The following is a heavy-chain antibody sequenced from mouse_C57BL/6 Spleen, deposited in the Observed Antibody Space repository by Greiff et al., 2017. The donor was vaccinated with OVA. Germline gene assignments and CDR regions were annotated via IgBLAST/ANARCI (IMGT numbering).Heavy chain of an antibody. CDR3: ARRGYGSSTHYAMDY. CDR1: GYTFTSYW. J-gene: IGHJ4*01. CDR2: IHPNSGST. Sequence: QVQLQQPGAELVKPGASVKLSCKASGYTFTSYWMHWVKQRPGQGLEWIGMIHPNSGSTNYNEKFKSKATLTVDKSSSTAYMQLSSLTSEDSAVYYCARRGYGSSTHYAMDYWGQGTSVTVSS. V-gene: IGHV1-64*01. D-gene: IGHD1-1*01.